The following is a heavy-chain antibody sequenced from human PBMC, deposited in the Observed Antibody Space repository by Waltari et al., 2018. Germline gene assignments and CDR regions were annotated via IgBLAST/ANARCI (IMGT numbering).Heavy chain of an antibody. D-gene: IGHD3-10*01. CDR2: IDPEDGET. V-gene: IGHV1-69-2*01. Sequence: EVQLVQSGAEVKKPGATVKISCKASGYTFIDYFMHWVQQAPGKGLEWVGRIDPEDGETVYAEKFQGRVTITADTSTDTSYLELSSLRSDDTTVYYCAPLPGGSGQTFDYWAREPCSPSLQ. CDR3: APLPGGSGQTFDY. CDR1: GYTFIDYF. J-gene: IGHJ4*02.